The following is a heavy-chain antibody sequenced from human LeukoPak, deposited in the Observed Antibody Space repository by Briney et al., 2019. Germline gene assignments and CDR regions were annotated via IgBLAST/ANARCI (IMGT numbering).Heavy chain of an antibody. D-gene: IGHD3-10*01. J-gene: IGHJ4*02. Sequence: GGSLRLSCAASGFSFSTYSMSWVRQAPGKGLEWISYISNSGNTIYYADSVKGRFTISRDNAKNSLYLQMNGLRAEDTAVYYCAREDGSSYYFDYWGQGTLVTVSS. CDR3: AREDGSSYYFDY. CDR2: ISNSGNTI. V-gene: IGHV3-48*04. CDR1: GFSFSTYS.